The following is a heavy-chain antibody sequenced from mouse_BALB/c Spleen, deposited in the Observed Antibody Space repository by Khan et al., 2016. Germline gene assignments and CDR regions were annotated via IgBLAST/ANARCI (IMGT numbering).Heavy chain of an antibody. CDR1: GYTFTSYT. V-gene: IGHV1-4*01. J-gene: IGHJ3*01. CDR2: INPSSGYT. Sequence: VQLQESGAELARPGASVKMSCKASGYTFTSYTMHWVKQRPGQGLEWIGYINPSSGYTNYNQKFKDKATLTADKSSSTAYMQLSSLTSEDSAVYYCAREAYGAWFAYWGQGTQVTVSA. CDR3: AREAYGAWFAY. D-gene: IGHD1-1*01.